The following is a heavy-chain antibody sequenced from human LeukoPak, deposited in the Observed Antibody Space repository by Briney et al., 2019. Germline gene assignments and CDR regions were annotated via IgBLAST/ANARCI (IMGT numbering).Heavy chain of an antibody. D-gene: IGHD6-19*01. Sequence: ASVKVSCKASGYTFSDYYMHWVRQAPGQGLEWMGWINPNGGGTNYAQNFQGRVTMTRDTSISTAYMELSSLRSDDAAVYYCTRGPRQWGYEYWGQGTLVTVCS. CDR3: TRGPRQWGYEY. CDR1: GYTFSDYY. CDR2: INPNGGGT. V-gene: IGHV1-2*02. J-gene: IGHJ4*02.